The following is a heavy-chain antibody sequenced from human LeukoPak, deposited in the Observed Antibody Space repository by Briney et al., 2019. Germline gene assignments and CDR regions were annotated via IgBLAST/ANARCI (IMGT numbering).Heavy chain of an antibody. D-gene: IGHD3-9*01. CDR1: GYSFSGYW. CDR3: ARSTGSRNYYYYYGMDV. V-gene: IGHV5-51*01. J-gene: IGHJ6*04. CDR2: TYPGDSDI. Sequence: GESLKISCKGSGYSFSGYWIAWVRQMPGKGLEWMGITYPGDSDIRYSPSFQGQVTIAADKSISAAYLQWSSLKASDTAMYYCARSTGSRNYYYYYGMDVWGEGTTVTVSS.